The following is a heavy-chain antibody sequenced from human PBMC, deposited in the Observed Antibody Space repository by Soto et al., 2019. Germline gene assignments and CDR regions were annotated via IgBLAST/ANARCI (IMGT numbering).Heavy chain of an antibody. CDR1: GFSFSNYG. V-gene: IGHV3-23*01. CDR2: ITKTGRST. CDR3: TKDGDAYDFAFDK. D-gene: IGHD3-3*01. Sequence: EVQLLESGGGLVQPGGSLRLSCATSGFSFSNYGMNWVRQAPGKGLEWVSGITKTGRSTFIADSVRGRFTISRDNLKNIMYLQMNSLRVDDTALYYCTKDGDAYDFAFDKCGQGTMVTVTS. J-gene: IGHJ3*02.